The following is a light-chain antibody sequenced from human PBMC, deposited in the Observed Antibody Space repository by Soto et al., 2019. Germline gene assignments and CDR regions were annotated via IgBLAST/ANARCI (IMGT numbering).Light chain of an antibody. V-gene: IGKV3-11*01. CDR3: LHRDHWPLT. Sequence: EIVLTQSPATLSLSPGERATLSCRASQSVSSYLAWYQHKPGQAPRLLIYDASNRATGIPARFSGSGSGTDFTLTISRLAPGDFAVCCCLHRDHWPLTFGGGTKVEVK. CDR1: QSVSSY. CDR2: DAS. J-gene: IGKJ4*01.